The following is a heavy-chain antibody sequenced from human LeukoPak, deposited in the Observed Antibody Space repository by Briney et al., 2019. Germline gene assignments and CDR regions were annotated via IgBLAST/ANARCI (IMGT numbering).Heavy chain of an antibody. CDR2: INHSGST. D-gene: IGHD1-14*01. CDR3: ARDGAGHYFDY. V-gene: IGHV4-34*01. CDR1: GGSFSGYY. J-gene: IGHJ4*02. Sequence: SETLSLTCAVYGGSFSGYYWSWIRQPPGKGLGWIGEINHSGSTNYNPSLTSRVTISVDTSMNQFSLKLSSVTAADTAVYYCARDGAGHYFDYWGQGALVTVSS.